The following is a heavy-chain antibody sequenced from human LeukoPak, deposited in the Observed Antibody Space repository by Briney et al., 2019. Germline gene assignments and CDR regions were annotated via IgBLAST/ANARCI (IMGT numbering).Heavy chain of an antibody. V-gene: IGHV1-2*02. D-gene: IGHD3-22*01. CDR3: ASSPYDSSGYFGY. CDR2: INPNSGGT. Sequence: ASVKVSCKTSGYTFTGYYMHWVRQAPGQGLEWMGWINPNSGGTNYAQKFQGRVTMTRDTSISTAYMELSRLRSDDTAVYYCASSPYDSSGYFGYWGQGTLVTVSS. J-gene: IGHJ4*02. CDR1: GYTFTGYY.